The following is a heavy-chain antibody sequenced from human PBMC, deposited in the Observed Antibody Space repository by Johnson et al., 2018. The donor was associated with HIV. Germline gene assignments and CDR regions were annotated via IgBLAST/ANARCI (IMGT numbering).Heavy chain of an antibody. CDR2: IRYDGSNK. V-gene: IGHV3-30*02. CDR1: GFTLSSYG. Sequence: QEQLVESGGGVVQPGGSLRLSCAASGFTLSSYGMHWVRQAPGKGLEWVAFIRYDGSNKYYADSVTGRLTISRDNSKNTLYLQMNSLRVEDTALYLCARGTVSMKVVDLRGGGFDFWGQGTKVTVSS. D-gene: IGHD3-22*01. CDR3: ARGTVSMKVVDLRGGGFDF. J-gene: IGHJ3*01.